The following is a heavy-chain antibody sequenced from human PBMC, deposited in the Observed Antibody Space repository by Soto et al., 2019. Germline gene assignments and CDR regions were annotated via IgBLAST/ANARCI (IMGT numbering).Heavy chain of an antibody. CDR2: INHSGST. J-gene: IGHJ6*02. D-gene: IGHD6-13*01. CDR3: ARFLKAPPGIAATPYYYYGMDV. Sequence: SETLSLTCAVYGGSFSGYYWSWIRQPPGKGLEWIGEINHSGSTNYNPSLKSRVTISVDTSKNQFSLKLSSVTAADTAVYYCARFLKAPPGIAATPYYYYGMDVWGQGTTVTVSS. V-gene: IGHV4-34*01. CDR1: GGSFSGYY.